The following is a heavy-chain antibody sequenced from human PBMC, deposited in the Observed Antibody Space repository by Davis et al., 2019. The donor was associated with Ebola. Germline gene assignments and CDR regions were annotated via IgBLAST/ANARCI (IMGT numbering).Heavy chain of an antibody. CDR2: INAGNGNT. J-gene: IGHJ4*02. D-gene: IGHD2-21*01. CDR1: GYTFTSYA. Sequence: ASVKVSCKASGYTFTSYAMHWVRQAPGQRLEWMGWINAGNGNTKYSQKFQGRVTITRGTSASTAYMELSSLRSEDTAVYYCAKDQALWIPWYFDYWGQGTLVTVSS. CDR3: AKDQALWIPWYFDY. V-gene: IGHV1-3*01.